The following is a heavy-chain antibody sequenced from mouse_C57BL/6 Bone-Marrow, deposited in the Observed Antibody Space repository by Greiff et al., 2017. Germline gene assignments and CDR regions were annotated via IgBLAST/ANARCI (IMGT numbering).Heavy chain of an antibody. D-gene: IGHD1-1*01. CDR2: IYPGSGST. CDR1: GYTFTSYW. CDR3: ARRYGSSIFAY. J-gene: IGHJ3*01. Sequence: QVQLKQPGAELVKPGASVKMSCKASGYTFTSYWITWVKQRPGQGLEWIGDIYPGSGSTKYNEKFKSKATLTVDTSSSTAYMQLSSLTSEHSAVYYCARRYGSSIFAYWGQGTLVTVSA. V-gene: IGHV1-55*01.